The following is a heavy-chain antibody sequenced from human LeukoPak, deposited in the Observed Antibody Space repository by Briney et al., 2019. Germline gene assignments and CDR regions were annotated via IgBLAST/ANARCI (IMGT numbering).Heavy chain of an antibody. CDR2: ISSSSSTI. Sequence: GGSLRLSCAASGFTFSSYSMNWVRQAPGKGLEWVSYISSSSSTIYYADSVKGRFTISRDNAKNSLYLQMNSLRAEDTAVYYCARPLTKNYYGSGSYSWGQGTLVTVSS. D-gene: IGHD3-10*01. J-gene: IGHJ4*02. CDR1: GFTFSSYS. V-gene: IGHV3-48*01. CDR3: ARPLTKNYYGSGSYS.